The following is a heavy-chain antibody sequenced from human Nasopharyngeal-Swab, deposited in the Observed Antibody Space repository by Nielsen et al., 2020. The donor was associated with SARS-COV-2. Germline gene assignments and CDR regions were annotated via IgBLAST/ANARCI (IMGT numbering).Heavy chain of an antibody. V-gene: IGHV3-23*01. Sequence: GESLKISCSASGFTFSSYWMSWVRQAPGKELEWVSTIIGSGGITYYADSVKGRFTISRDNSKNTLYLQVNSLRAEDTAVYFCAKDPEYSSSSIWGYWGQGTLVTVSS. J-gene: IGHJ4*02. CDR3: AKDPEYSSSSIWGY. CDR1: GFTFSSYW. CDR2: IIGSGGIT. D-gene: IGHD6-6*01.